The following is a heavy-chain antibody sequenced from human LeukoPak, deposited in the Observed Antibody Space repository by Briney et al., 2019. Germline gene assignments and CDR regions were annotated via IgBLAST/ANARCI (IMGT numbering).Heavy chain of an antibody. CDR3: ASYYYDSSGYPNFDY. CDR2: VNPNSGGT. V-gene: IGHV1-2*02. D-gene: IGHD3-22*01. Sequence: ASVNVSCKASGYTFTGYYMHWVRQAPGQGLEWMGWVNPNSGGTNYAQKFQGRVTMTRDTSISTAHMELSRLRSDDTAVYYCASYYYDSSGYPNFDYWGQGTLVTVSS. J-gene: IGHJ4*02. CDR1: GYTFTGYY.